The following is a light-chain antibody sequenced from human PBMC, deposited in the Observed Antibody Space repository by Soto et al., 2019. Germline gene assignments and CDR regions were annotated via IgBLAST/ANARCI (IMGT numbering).Light chain of an antibody. CDR1: QSLVYSDGNTY. CDR3: LQGTHWPRIT. CDR2: KVS. Sequence: DVVMTQSPLSLPVTLGQPASISCRSSQSLVYSDGNTYLNWFQQRPGQSPRRLIYKVSNRDSGVPDRLSGSGSGTDFTLKISRVEAEDVGVYYCLQGTHWPRITFGPGTKVDIK. V-gene: IGKV2-30*01. J-gene: IGKJ3*01.